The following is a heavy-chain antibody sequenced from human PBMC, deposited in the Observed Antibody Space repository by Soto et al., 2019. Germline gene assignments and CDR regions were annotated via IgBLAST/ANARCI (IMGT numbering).Heavy chain of an antibody. CDR2: ISSSSSYT. Sequence: GGSLRLSCAASGFTFSDYYMSWIRQAPGKGLEWVSYISSSSSYTNYADSVKGRFTISRDNAKNSLYLQMNSLRAEDTAVYYCAKGSYYYDTSGYYYFDHWGQGTLVTVSS. V-gene: IGHV3-11*06. D-gene: IGHD3-22*01. J-gene: IGHJ4*02. CDR3: AKGSYYYDTSGYYYFDH. CDR1: GFTFSDYY.